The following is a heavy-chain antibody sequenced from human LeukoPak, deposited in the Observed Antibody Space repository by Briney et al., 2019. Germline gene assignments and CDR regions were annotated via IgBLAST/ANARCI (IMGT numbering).Heavy chain of an antibody. V-gene: IGHV3-21*01. CDR3: ARGPSVPRLTDRFDY. CDR2: ISGTSTYI. D-gene: IGHD4-11*01. J-gene: IGHJ4*02. Sequence: GRSLRLSCAASGFTFSSYGMHWVRQAPGRGLEWVSSISGTSTYIYYADSVKGRFTISRDNGKSSMWLQMNSLRADDTAVYYCARGPSVPRLTDRFDYWGQGTLVTVSS. CDR1: GFTFSSYG.